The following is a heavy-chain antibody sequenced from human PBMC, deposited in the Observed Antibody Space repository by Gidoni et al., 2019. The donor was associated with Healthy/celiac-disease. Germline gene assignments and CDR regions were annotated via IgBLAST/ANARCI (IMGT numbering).Heavy chain of an antibody. D-gene: IGHD3-10*01. CDR2: IYYSGST. J-gene: IGHJ4*02. Sequence: QVQLQESGPGLVKPSETLSLTCTVSGGSISSYYWSWIRQPPGKGLEWIGYIYYSGSTNYNPSRKSRVTISVDTSKNQFSLKLSSVTAADTAVYYCARAYGSGSYLGPPDYWGQGTLVTVSS. V-gene: IGHV4-59*01. CDR3: ARAYGSGSYLGPPDY. CDR1: GGSISSYY.